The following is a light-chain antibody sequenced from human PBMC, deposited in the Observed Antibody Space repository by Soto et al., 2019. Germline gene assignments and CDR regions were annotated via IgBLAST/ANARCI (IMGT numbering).Light chain of an antibody. Sequence: DIQMTQSPSSLSASVGDRVTITCRASQSISSYLNWYQQKPGKAPKLLIYAASSLQSGVPSRFSGSGSGTDFTLTISSLQPEDFETSYCQQSYSTPLTFGGGTKVEIK. CDR2: AAS. CDR3: QQSYSTPLT. V-gene: IGKV1-39*01. CDR1: QSISSY. J-gene: IGKJ4*01.